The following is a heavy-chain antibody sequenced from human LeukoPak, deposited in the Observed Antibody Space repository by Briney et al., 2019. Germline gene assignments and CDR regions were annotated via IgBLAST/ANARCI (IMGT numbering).Heavy chain of an antibody. J-gene: IGHJ3*02. CDR3: SRISSQNAFDI. D-gene: IGHD2-2*01. CDR2: INSDGSST. Sequence: PGGTLRLSCAASGFTFSSYWMHWVRQAPGKGLVWVSRINSDGSSTSYADSVKGRFTISRDNAKNTLYLQMNSLRAEDTAVYYCSRISSQNAFDIWGQGTMVTVSS. CDR1: GFTFSSYW. V-gene: IGHV3-74*01.